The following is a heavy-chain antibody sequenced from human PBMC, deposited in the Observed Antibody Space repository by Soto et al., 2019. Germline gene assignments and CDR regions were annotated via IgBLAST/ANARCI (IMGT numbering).Heavy chain of an antibody. J-gene: IGHJ6*02. CDR2: IWYDGSNK. D-gene: IGHD3-3*01. V-gene: IGHV3-33*01. CDR3: ARDLNEEITIFGVAHWSYGMDV. CDR1: GFTFSSYG. Sequence: QVQLVESGGGVVQPGRSLRLSCAASGFTFSSYGMHWVRQAPGKGLEWVAVIWYDGSNKYYADSVKGRFTITRDNSKNTLYLQMNSLRAEDTAVYYCARDLNEEITIFGVAHWSYGMDVWGQGTTVTVSS.